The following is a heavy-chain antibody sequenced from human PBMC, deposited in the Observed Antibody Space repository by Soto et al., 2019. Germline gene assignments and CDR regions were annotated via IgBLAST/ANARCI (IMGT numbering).Heavy chain of an antibody. J-gene: IGHJ4*02. CDR2: IFDNGKT. CDR3: ARARKAAYITGGFDS. D-gene: IGHD3-3*01. Sequence: SETLSLTCTLTGGSVFCSSTYWAWIRQSTGKGLEGIGQIFDNGKTYDSPSHGSRVTMSVDSSNNLYSLSLRSGTAADTALYYCARARKAAYITGGFDSWGQGTLDTVSS. V-gene: IGHV4-39*02. CDR1: GGSVFCSSTY.